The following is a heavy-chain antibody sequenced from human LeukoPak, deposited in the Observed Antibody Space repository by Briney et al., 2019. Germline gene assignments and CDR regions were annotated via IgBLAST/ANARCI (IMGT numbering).Heavy chain of an antibody. D-gene: IGHD5-18*01. CDR3: ARDPDPFGYSYGKGFDP. Sequence: GGSLRLSCAASGFTFSSYSMNWVRQAPGKGLEWVSSISSSSSYIYYADSVKGRFTISRDNAKNSLYLQMNSLRAEDTAVYYCARDPDPFGYSYGKGFDPWGQGALVTVSS. CDR2: ISSSSSYI. CDR1: GFTFSSYS. V-gene: IGHV3-21*01. J-gene: IGHJ5*02.